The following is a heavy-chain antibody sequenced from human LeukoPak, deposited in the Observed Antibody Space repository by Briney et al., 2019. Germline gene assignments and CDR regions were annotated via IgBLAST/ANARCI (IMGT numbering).Heavy chain of an antibody. Sequence: SVKVSCKASGGTFSSYAISWVRQAPGQGLDWMGGIIPIFGTANYAQKFQGRVTITADESTSTAYMELSSLRSEDTAVYYCASADCSGGSCYSSWFDPWGQGTLVTVSS. D-gene: IGHD2-15*01. J-gene: IGHJ5*02. CDR1: GGTFSSYA. CDR3: ASADCSGGSCYSSWFDP. V-gene: IGHV1-69*13. CDR2: IIPIFGTA.